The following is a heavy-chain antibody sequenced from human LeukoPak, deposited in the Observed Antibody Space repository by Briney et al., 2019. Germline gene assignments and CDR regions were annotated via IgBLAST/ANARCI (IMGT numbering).Heavy chain of an antibody. J-gene: IGHJ4*02. CDR3: ARDGSVESGHYHFDF. D-gene: IGHD3-10*01. V-gene: IGHV1-2*02. CDR1: GYTFTGYY. CDR2: LAPRSGAT. Sequence: ASVKVSCKASGYTFTGYYLHWVRQAPGQGLEWMGWLAPRSGATTYAQKFQGRVTMTRDTSIRTAYMQFCSLRSDDTAVYYCARDGSVESGHYHFDFWGQGTLVTVSS.